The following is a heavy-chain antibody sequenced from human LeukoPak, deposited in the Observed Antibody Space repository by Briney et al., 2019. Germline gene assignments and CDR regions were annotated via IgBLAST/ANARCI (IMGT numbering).Heavy chain of an antibody. CDR1: GGSISSSSYY. CDR3: ASKPIYSSGWYQIYLYYYAMDV. J-gene: IGHJ6*04. V-gene: IGHV4-39*07. D-gene: IGHD6-13*01. Sequence: SGTLSLTCTVSGGSISSSSYYWGWIRQPPGEGLEWIGSIYYSGSTYYNPSLKGRVTISVETSKNHFSLKLSSVTSADTAGYYCASKPIYSSGWYQIYLYYYAMDVWGKGTTVTVSS. CDR2: IYYSGST.